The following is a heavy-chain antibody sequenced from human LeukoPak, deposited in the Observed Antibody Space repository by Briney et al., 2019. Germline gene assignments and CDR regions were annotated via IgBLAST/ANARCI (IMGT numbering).Heavy chain of an antibody. D-gene: IGHD2-2*01. CDR3: AAGGYCSSTSCYPQGRVDY. V-gene: IGHV4-34*01. CDR2: INHSGST. Sequence: TSETLSLTCAVYGGSFSGYYWSWVRQPPGKGLEWIGEINHSGSTNYNPSLKSRVTISVDTSKNQFSLKLSSVTAADTAVYYCAAGGYCSSTSCYPQGRVDYWGQGTLVTVSS. CDR1: GGSFSGYY. J-gene: IGHJ4*02.